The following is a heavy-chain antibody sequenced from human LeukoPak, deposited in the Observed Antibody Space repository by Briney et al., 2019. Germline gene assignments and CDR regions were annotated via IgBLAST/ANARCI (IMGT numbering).Heavy chain of an antibody. V-gene: IGHV1-2*02. CDR1: GHTFTGYY. D-gene: IGHD4-17*01. Sequence: ASVKVSCKASGHTFTGYYMHWVRQAPGQGLEWMGWINPNSGGTNYAQKFQGRVTMTRDTSISTAYMELSRLRSDDTAVYYCARARDYGDNWFDPWGQGTLVTVSS. J-gene: IGHJ5*02. CDR2: INPNSGGT. CDR3: ARARDYGDNWFDP.